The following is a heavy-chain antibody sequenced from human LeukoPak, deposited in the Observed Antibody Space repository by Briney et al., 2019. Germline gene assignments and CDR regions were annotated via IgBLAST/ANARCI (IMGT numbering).Heavy chain of an antibody. V-gene: IGHV4-31*03. D-gene: IGHD3-10*01. Sequence: SETLSLTCSVSGGSISSDDYCWNWIRQHPGKGLEWIGYIYYSGSTYYNPSLKSRITISEDTSKNQVSLKLSSVTAADTAVYYCARDEGGGGYWGQGTLVTVSS. CDR1: GGSISSDDYC. CDR2: IYYSGST. CDR3: ARDEGGGGY. J-gene: IGHJ4*02.